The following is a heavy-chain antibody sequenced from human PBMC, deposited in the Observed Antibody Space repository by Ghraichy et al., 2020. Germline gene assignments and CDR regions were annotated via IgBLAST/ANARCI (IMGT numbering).Heavy chain of an antibody. V-gene: IGHV3-48*01. J-gene: IGHJ4*02. CDR3: ARGRDMITFGGVIVEDFDY. Sequence: GGSLRLSCAASGFTFSSYSMNWVRQAPGKGLEWVSYISSSSSTIYYADSVKGRFTISRDNAKNSLYLQMNSLRAEDTAVYYCARGRDMITFGGVIVEDFDYWGQGTLVTVSS. CDR1: GFTFSSYS. D-gene: IGHD3-16*02. CDR2: ISSSSSTI.